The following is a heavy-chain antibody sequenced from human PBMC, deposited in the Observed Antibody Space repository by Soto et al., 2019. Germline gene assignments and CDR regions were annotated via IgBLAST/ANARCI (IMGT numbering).Heavy chain of an antibody. D-gene: IGHD3-3*01. Sequence: EVQLVESGGGLVKPGGSLRLSCAASGFTFSSYSMNWDRQAPGKGLEWVSSISSSSSYIYYADSVKGRFTISRDNAKNSLDLQMSSLRAEDTAVYYCARDPRRMYDFWSGLPHYYYYGLDLWCQGAPVTGSS. CDR2: ISSSSSYI. J-gene: IGHJ6*02. V-gene: IGHV3-21*01. CDR1: GFTFSSYS. CDR3: ARDPRRMYDFWSGLPHYYYYGLDL.